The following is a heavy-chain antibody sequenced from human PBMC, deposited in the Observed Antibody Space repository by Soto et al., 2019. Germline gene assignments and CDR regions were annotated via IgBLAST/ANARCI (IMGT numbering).Heavy chain of an antibody. D-gene: IGHD3-22*01. V-gene: IGHV4-4*02. CDR2: IYHSGST. J-gene: IGHJ3*02. CDR1: GGSISSSNW. Sequence: PSETLSLTCAVSGGSISSSNWWSWVRQPPGKELEWIGEIYHSGSTNYNPSLKSRVTISVDKSKNQFSLKLSSVTAADTAVYYCARIYDSSGYSYYAFDIWGQGTMVTVSS. CDR3: ARIYDSSGYSYYAFDI.